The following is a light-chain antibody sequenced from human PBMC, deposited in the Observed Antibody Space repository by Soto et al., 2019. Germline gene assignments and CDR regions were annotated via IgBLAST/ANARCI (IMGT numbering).Light chain of an antibody. J-gene: IGKJ1*01. CDR2: GAS. Sequence: EIVMTQSPATLSVSPGERATLSCRASQSVSSNLAWYQQKPGQAPRILIYGASTRATGIPARFSGSGSGTEFTLTISILQSEDFAVYYCQQDNNWPPWTFGQGNKVKIK. CDR1: QSVSSN. V-gene: IGKV3-15*01. CDR3: QQDNNWPPWT.